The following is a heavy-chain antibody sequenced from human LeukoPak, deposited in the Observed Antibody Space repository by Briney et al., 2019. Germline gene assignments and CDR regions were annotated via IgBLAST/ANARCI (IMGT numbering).Heavy chain of an antibody. J-gene: IGHJ4*02. CDR1: GGSISGYY. Sequence: TETLSLTCTVSGGSISGYYWSWIRQPPGKGLEWIAYTYYSGSTNYNPSLKSRVTISVDTSKNHFSLRLSSVTAADTAVYYCARDRGSGGGFDYWGQGTLVTVSS. CDR2: TYYSGST. CDR3: ARDRGSGGGFDY. V-gene: IGHV4-59*01. D-gene: IGHD6-19*01.